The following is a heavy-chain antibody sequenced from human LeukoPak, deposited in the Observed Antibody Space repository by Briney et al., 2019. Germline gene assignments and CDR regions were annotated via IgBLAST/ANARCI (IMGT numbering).Heavy chain of an antibody. CDR1: GFTVCSYY. J-gene: IGHJ6*02. D-gene: IGHD4-11*01. CDR2: IYSGGST. CDR3: ARSYSNHLFGMDV. Sequence: GGSLRLSCAASGFTVCSYYMTWVRQAPGKGLEWVSVIYSGGSTYYADSVKGRVAISRDNSNNTVFLQMNIVRAEDTAVYYCARSYSNHLFGMDVWGQGTTVTVSS. V-gene: IGHV3-66*01.